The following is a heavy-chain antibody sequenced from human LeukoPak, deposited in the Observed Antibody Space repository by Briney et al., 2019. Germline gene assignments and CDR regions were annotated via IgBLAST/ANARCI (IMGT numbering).Heavy chain of an antibody. V-gene: IGHV1-46*01. J-gene: IGHJ3*02. Sequence: ASVKVSCKASGYTFTSYYMHWVRQAPGQGLEWMGIINPSGGSTSYAQKFQGRVTMTRDTSTSTVYMELSSLRSEDTAVYYCARDRTVYCSSTSCYGAFDIWGQGTMATVSS. D-gene: IGHD2-2*01. CDR1: GYTFTSYY. CDR2: INPSGGST. CDR3: ARDRTVYCSSTSCYGAFDI.